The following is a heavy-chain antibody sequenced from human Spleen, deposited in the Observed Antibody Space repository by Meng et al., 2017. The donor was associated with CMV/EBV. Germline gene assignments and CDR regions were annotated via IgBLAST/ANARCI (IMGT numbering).Heavy chain of an antibody. J-gene: IGHJ6*02. D-gene: IGHD1-26*01. CDR2: ISSSHSDI. CDR1: GFTFNIYS. CDR3: ARDRLGIYGMDV. V-gene: IGHV3-21*01. Sequence: GESLKISCAASGFTFNIYSINWVRQAPGKGLEWVSSISSSHSDIDYADSVRGRFTMSGDNAKNSVYLQMDSLRGEDTAVYYCARDRLGIYGMDVWGQGTTVTVSS.